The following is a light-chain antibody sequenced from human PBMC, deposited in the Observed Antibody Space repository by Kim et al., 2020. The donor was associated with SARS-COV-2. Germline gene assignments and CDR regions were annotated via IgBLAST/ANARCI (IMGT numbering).Light chain of an antibody. V-gene: IGKV1-12*01. J-gene: IGKJ4*01. Sequence: ASIGDRVTSTCRASQDISSWLAWYQQKPGKAPKLLIYAAFNLQSGVPSRFSGGRSGTDFTLTINSLQSEDFATYYCQQTNNFPLTFGGGTKVDIK. CDR3: QQTNNFPLT. CDR2: AAF. CDR1: QDISSW.